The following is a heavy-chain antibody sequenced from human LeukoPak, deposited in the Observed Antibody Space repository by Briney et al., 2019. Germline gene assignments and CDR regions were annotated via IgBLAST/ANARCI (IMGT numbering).Heavy chain of an antibody. CDR1: GFTVSTNY. D-gene: IGHD4-17*01. Sequence: QAGGSLRLSCAASGFTVSTNYMTWVRQAPGKGLEWVSVIKSGGSTENADSVKGRFTISRDSSKNMLYLQMNSLRAEDTAVYYCARTLNGDYFDYWGQGILVTVSS. CDR3: ARTLNGDYFDY. CDR2: IKSGGST. V-gene: IGHV3-53*01. J-gene: IGHJ4*02.